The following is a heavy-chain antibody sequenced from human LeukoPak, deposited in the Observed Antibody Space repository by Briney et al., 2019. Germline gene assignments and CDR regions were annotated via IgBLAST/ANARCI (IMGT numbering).Heavy chain of an antibody. Sequence: SETLSLTCTVSGGSISSSSYYWGWIRQPPGKGLEWIGSIYYSGSTYYNPSLKSRVTISVDTSKNQFSLKLSSVTAADTAVYYCAGAYVLRYFDWTYFDYWGQGTLVTVSS. CDR2: IYYSGST. J-gene: IGHJ4*02. CDR3: AGAYVLRYFDWTYFDY. CDR1: GGSISSSSYY. V-gene: IGHV4-39*07. D-gene: IGHD3-9*01.